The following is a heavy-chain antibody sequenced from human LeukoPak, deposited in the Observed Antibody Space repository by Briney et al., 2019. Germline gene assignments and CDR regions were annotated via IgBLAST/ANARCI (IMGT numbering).Heavy chain of an antibody. V-gene: IGHV4-4*07. J-gene: IGHJ4*02. CDR2: IIYTTGST. Sequence: SETLSLTCTVSGISINPYYWTWIRQPAGKGLEWIGRIIYTTGSTNYNPPLSSRVTMSVDTSKNQISLKLTYVTAADTAMYYCMRDGPSWGLLWGLGTLVTVSS. CDR3: MRDGPSWGLL. CDR1: GISINPYY. D-gene: IGHD3-16*01.